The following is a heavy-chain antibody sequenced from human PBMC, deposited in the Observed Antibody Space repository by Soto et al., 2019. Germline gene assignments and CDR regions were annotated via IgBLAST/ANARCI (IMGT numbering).Heavy chain of an antibody. CDR2: ISSNGGST. D-gene: IGHD6-6*01. CDR3: ARASLSSSSVASDY. J-gene: IGHJ4*02. Sequence: QPGGSLRPSCAASGFTFSSYAMHWVRQAPGKGLEYVSAISSNGGSTYYANSVKGRFTISRDNSKNTLYLQMGSLRAEDMAVYYCARASLSSSSVASDYWGQGTLVTVSS. CDR1: GFTFSSYA. V-gene: IGHV3-64*01.